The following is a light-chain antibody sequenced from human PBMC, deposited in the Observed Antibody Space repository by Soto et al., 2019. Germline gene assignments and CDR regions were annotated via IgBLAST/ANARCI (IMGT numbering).Light chain of an antibody. V-gene: IGKV3-15*01. CDR2: GAS. J-gene: IGKJ1*01. CDR3: QQFNSWPRT. Sequence: IVMTQSPATVSGSPGERVTLSCRASQSVSGNVAWYHQKPGQPPTLLVYGASPTATDTPARFFCSGSETDFTLTSTRLASEDFGIYYCQQFNSWPRTFGQGTKVEIK. CDR1: QSVSGN.